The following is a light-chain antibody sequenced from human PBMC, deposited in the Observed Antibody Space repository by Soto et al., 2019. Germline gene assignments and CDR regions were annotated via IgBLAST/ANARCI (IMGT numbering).Light chain of an antibody. Sequence: PGERATLSCRASQSVTSYYLAWYQQKPGQAPRLLVYGASRRATDIPDRFRGSGSGADFTLTISRLEPEDFAVYYCQQYGTSPYTFGQGTKVDIK. CDR1: QSVTSYY. J-gene: IGKJ2*01. CDR2: GAS. CDR3: QQYGTSPYT. V-gene: IGKV3-20*01.